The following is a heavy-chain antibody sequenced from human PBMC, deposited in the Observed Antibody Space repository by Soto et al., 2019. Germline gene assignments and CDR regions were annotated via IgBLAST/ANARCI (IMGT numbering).Heavy chain of an antibody. CDR1: GYTFTGYY. D-gene: IGHD6-13*01. V-gene: IGHV1-2*04. J-gene: IGHJ4*02. CDR3: ARGGAAAGTGDYFDY. CDR2: INPNSGGT. Sequence: GASVKVSCKACGYTFTGYYMHWVRQAPGQGLEWMGWINPNSGGTNYAQKFQGWVTMTRDTSISTAYMELSRLRSDDTAVYYCARGGAAAGTGDYFDYWGQGTLVTVS.